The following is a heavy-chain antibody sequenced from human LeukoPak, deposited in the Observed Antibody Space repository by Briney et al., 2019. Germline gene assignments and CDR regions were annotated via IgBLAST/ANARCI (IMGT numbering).Heavy chain of an antibody. CDR3: ARSAACLRYYYAMDV. CDR2: IYSGDSGVST. V-gene: IGHV3-53*04. D-gene: IGHD6-6*01. CDR1: GFSVSNTY. Sequence: GGSLRLSCAPSGFSVSNTYMSWVRQAPGKGLEWVSVIYSGDSGVSTYYADSVKGRFTISRHNSKNTLYLQMGSLRAEDTAVYFCARSAACLRYYYAMDVWGQGTTVTVCS. J-gene: IGHJ6*02.